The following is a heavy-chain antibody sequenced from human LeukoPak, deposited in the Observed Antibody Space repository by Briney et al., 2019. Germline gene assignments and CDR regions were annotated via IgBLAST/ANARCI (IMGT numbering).Heavy chain of an antibody. J-gene: IGHJ4*02. Sequence: SVQVSCKASGGTFSSYAISWVRQAPGQGLEWMGGIIPNFGTANYAHKFQGRVTITTDESTSTAYMELRSLRSEYTAVYYCARETYYYGSGSYPHFDYWGQGTLVTVSS. CDR3: ARETYYYGSGSYPHFDY. D-gene: IGHD3-10*01. CDR1: GGTFSSYA. CDR2: IIPNFGTA. V-gene: IGHV1-69*05.